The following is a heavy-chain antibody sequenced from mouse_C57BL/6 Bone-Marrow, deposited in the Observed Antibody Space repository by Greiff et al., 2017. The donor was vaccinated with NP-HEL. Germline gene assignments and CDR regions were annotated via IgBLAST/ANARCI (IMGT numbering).Heavy chain of an antibody. CDR3: ARGRVYYDYDYYAMDY. CDR1: GYTFTSYW. V-gene: IGHV1-52*01. D-gene: IGHD2-4*01. Sequence: QVQLQHSGAELVRPGSSVKLSCKASGYTFTSYWMHWVKQRPIQGLEWIGNIDPSDSETHYNQKFKDKATLTVDKSSSTAYMQLSSLTSEDSAVYYCARGRVYYDYDYYAMDYWGQGTSVTVSS. CDR2: IDPSDSET. J-gene: IGHJ4*01.